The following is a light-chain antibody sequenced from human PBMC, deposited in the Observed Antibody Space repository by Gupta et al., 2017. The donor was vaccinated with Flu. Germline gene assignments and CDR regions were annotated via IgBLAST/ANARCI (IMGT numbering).Light chain of an antibody. V-gene: IGKV1-39*01. Sequence: SVGDRVTITCRASQSISSYLNWYQQKPGKAPKLLIYAASSLQSGVPSRFSSSGSGTDFTLTISSLQPEDFPTYYCQQSYSTPLTFGGGTKVEIK. CDR1: QSISSY. CDR3: QQSYSTPLT. CDR2: AAS. J-gene: IGKJ4*01.